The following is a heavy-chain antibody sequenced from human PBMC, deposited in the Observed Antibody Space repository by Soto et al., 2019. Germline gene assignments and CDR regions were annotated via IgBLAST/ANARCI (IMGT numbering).Heavy chain of an antibody. J-gene: IGHJ5*02. CDR2: IYYSGST. Sequence: SETLSLTYTVSGGSISSSSYYWGWIRQPPGKGLEWIGSIYYSGSTYYNPSLKSRVTISVDTSKNQFSLKLSSVTAADTAVYYCARQNIVVVPAAKVDWFDPWGQGTLVTVSS. CDR1: GGSISSSSYY. V-gene: IGHV4-39*01. CDR3: ARQNIVVVPAAKVDWFDP. D-gene: IGHD2-2*01.